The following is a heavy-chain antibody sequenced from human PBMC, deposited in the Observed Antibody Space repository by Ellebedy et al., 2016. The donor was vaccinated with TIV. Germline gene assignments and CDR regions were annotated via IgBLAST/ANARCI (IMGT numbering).Heavy chain of an antibody. CDR3: ARDREGYFVSSGP. Sequence: GGSLRLXXAASGFTFSSYSMNWVRQAPGKGLEWVSSISSSSSYIYYADSVKGRFTISRDNAKNSLYLQMNSLRAEDTAVYYCARDREGYFVSSGPWGQGTLVTVSS. J-gene: IGHJ5*02. CDR2: ISSSSSYI. V-gene: IGHV3-21*01. D-gene: IGHD3-9*01. CDR1: GFTFSSYS.